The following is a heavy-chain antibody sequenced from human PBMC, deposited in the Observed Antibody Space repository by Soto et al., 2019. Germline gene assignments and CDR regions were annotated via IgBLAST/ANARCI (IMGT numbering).Heavy chain of an antibody. D-gene: IGHD2-2*01. CDR2: IIPLTETP. J-gene: IGHJ4*02. CDR1: GGTFSNYA. V-gene: IGHV1-69*01. Sequence: QVQVVQSGAEVKKPGSSVKVSCKASGGTFSNYAISWVRQASGHGLEWVGGIIPLTETPVYAQTVQGRLTITADEITSAAYMELSSLRSDDTAVYYCAIGTRTSWTCDFWGQGTLVTVSS. CDR3: AIGTRTSWTCDF.